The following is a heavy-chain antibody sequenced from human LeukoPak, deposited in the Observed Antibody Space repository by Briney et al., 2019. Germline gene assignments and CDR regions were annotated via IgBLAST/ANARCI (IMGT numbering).Heavy chain of an antibody. CDR1: GLTFSNYG. D-gene: IGHD3-10*01. Sequence: RAGGSLRLSCVASGLTFSNYGISWVRQAPGKGLEWVSYISSSGSTIYYADSVKGRFTISRDNAKNSLYLQMNSLRAEDTAVYYCAGQLLWFGEFESGDAFDIWGQGTMVTVSS. CDR3: AGQLLWFGEFESGDAFDI. J-gene: IGHJ3*02. V-gene: IGHV3-11*01. CDR2: ISSSGSTI.